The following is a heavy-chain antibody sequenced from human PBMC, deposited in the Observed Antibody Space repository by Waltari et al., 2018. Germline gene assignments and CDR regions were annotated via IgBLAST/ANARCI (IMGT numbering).Heavy chain of an antibody. V-gene: IGHV5-51*01. J-gene: IGHJ4*02. CDR1: GYSFNNYW. Sequence: QLVQSGTEVKKPGESLKISCKTSGYSFNNYWIGWVRQLPGTGLEWMGIVRPDNSATRYSPSFRGQVTISADKSISIAYLQWSSLKASDTAIYYCARHTEDDNGDDWGQGTLVTVSS. CDR3: ARHTEDDNGDD. CDR2: VRPDNSAT. D-gene: IGHD1-1*01.